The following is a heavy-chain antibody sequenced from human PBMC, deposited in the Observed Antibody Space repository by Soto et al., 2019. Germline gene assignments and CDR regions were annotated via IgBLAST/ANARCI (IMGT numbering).Heavy chain of an antibody. J-gene: IGHJ4*02. CDR1: GFAFSSYA. D-gene: IGHD3-22*01. Sequence: EVQLLESGGALVQPGGSLRLSCAASGFAFSSYAMSWVRQAPGKGLEWVSGISGSGDAAYYADSVKGRFTISRDNSKNTLYLQLNSLRAEDTAVYYCAKSTLVVVVIHEFDNWGQGILVTVSS. V-gene: IGHV3-23*01. CDR2: ISGSGDAA. CDR3: AKSTLVVVVIHEFDN.